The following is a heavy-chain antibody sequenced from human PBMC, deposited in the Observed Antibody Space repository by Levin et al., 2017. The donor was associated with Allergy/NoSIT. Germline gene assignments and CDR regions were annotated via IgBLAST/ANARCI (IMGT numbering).Heavy chain of an antibody. CDR3: AMRNPITMIVEEYYFDY. CDR2: ISSSSSYI. CDR1: GFTFSSYS. D-gene: IGHD3-22*01. V-gene: IGHV3-21*01. Sequence: TGESLKISCAASGFTFSSYSMNWVRQAPGKGLEWVSSISSSSSYIYYADSVKGRFTISRDNAKNSLYLQMNSLRAEDTAVYYCAMRNPITMIVEEYYFDYWGQGTLVTVSS. J-gene: IGHJ4*02.